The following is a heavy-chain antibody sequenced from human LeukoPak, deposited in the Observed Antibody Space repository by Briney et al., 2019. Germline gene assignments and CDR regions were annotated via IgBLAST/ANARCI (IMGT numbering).Heavy chain of an antibody. CDR2: IYQSGGT. CDR3: ARDPVEGNYYYYYGMDV. V-gene: IGHV4-30-2*01. CDR1: GVSITTSGFY. Sequence: PSETLSLTCTVSGVSITTSGFYYSWVRQPPGKGLEWLGYIYQSGGTFYDPSLKSRISISIDRPKNQFSLKLSSVTAADTAVYYCARDPVEGNYYYYYGMDVWGQGTTVTVSS. J-gene: IGHJ6*02.